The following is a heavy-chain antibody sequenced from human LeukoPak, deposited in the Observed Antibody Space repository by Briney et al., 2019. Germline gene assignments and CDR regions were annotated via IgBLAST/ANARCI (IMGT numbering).Heavy chain of an antibody. D-gene: IGHD6-6*01. CDR3: ARAQSIAEGSPSGY. Sequence: GASVKVSCKSSGYTFTSYDINWVRQATGQGLEWMGWMNPNSGNTGYAQKFQGRVTMTRKTSISTAYMELSSLRSEDKAVYYCARAQSIAEGSPSGYWGQGTLVTVSS. CDR2: MNPNSGNT. CDR1: GYTFTSYD. J-gene: IGHJ4*02. V-gene: IGHV1-8*01.